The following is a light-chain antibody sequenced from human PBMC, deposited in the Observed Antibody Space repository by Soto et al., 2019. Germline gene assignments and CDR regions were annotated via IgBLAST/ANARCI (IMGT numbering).Light chain of an antibody. CDR3: QQYNNWLT. Sequence: EIGMTQSPATLSVTTGESATLSCRASESVSSNLAWYQQKPGQAPRLLIYGASTRATGIPARFSGSGSGTEFTLTISSLQSEDFALYYCQQYNNWLTFGGGTKVEIK. CDR2: GAS. J-gene: IGKJ4*01. V-gene: IGKV3-15*01. CDR1: ESVSSN.